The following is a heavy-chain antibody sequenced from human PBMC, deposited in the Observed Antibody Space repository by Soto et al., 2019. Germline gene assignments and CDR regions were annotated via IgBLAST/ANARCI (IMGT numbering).Heavy chain of an antibody. J-gene: IGHJ4*02. V-gene: IGHV3-30*18. CDR3: AKAGDSSGYTFDY. CDR1: GFTFSSYG. Sequence: QVQLVESGGGVVQPGRSLRLSCAASGFTFSSYGMHWVRQAPGKGLEWVAVISYDGSNKYYADSVKGRFTISRDNSKNTLYLQMNSLRAEDTAVYYCAKAGDSSGYTFDYWGQGPLVTVSS. D-gene: IGHD3-22*01. CDR2: ISYDGSNK.